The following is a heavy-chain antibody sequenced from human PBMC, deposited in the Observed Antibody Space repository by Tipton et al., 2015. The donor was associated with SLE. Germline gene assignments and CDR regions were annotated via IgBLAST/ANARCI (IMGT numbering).Heavy chain of an antibody. CDR1: GFTFSSYA. V-gene: IGHV3-23*01. CDR3: AKDRSSGWY. J-gene: IGHJ4*02. CDR2: ISGSGVST. D-gene: IGHD6-19*01. Sequence: SLRLSCAASGFTFSSYAMSWVRQAPGKGLEWGSAISGSGVSTYYADSVKGRFTISRDNSKNTVYLQMNSLRAEDTAVYYCAKDRSSGWYWAQGTLVAVSS.